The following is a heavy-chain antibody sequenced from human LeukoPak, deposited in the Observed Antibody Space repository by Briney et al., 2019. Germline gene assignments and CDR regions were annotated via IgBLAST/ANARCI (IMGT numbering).Heavy chain of an antibody. CDR1: GFTFSSYT. Sequence: PGGSLRLSCAASGFTFSSYTMNWVRQAPGRGLGWVSSITSSSSYIYYADSVKGRFTNSRDNARNSLYLQMDSLRAEDTAVYYCARVKWLSAAGTEGNFDYWGQGTLVTVSS. D-gene: IGHD6-13*01. V-gene: IGHV3-21*01. CDR2: ITSSSSYI. CDR3: ARVKWLSAAGTEGNFDY. J-gene: IGHJ4*02.